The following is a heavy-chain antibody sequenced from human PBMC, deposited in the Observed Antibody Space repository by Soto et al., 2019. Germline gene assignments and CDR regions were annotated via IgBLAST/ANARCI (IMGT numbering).Heavy chain of an antibody. CDR3: ARGQTLYYDSSGYQDYYGMDV. Sequence: ASVKVSCKASGYTFTSYDINWVRQATGQGLEWMGWISAYNGNTNYAQKLQGRVTMTTDTSTSTAYMELRSLRSDDTAVYYCARGQTLYYDSSGYQDYYGMDVWGQGTTVTVSS. CDR1: GYTFTSYD. D-gene: IGHD3-22*01. CDR2: ISAYNGNT. J-gene: IGHJ6*02. V-gene: IGHV1-18*01.